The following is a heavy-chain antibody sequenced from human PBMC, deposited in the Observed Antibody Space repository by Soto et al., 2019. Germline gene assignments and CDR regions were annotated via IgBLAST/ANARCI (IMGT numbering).Heavy chain of an antibody. CDR2: MNPNSGNT. Sequence: GASVKVSCKASGYTFTSYDINWVRQATGQGLEWMGWMNPNSGNTGYAQKFQGRVTMTRNTSISTAYMELSSLRPEDTAVYYCARQIIRPRYCSSTGCYRAWFDPWG. CDR3: ARQIIRPRYCSSTGCYRAWFDP. V-gene: IGHV1-8*01. CDR1: GYTFTSYD. J-gene: IGHJ5*02. D-gene: IGHD2-2*01.